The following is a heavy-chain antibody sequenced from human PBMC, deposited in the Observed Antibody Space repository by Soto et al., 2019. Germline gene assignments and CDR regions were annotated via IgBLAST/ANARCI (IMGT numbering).Heavy chain of an antibody. Sequence: QVQLVESGGGVVQPGRSLRLSCAASGFTFSSYGIHWVRQAPGKGLEWVAVTRCNGSNKDYADSVKGRFTVSRDNSESSLYLQMNSLRAQDTAMYYCAREQLGGDPNRVDAFDLWGQGTMVTVSS. V-gene: IGHV3-33*08. D-gene: IGHD2-21*02. J-gene: IGHJ3*01. CDR1: GFTFSSYG. CDR2: TRCNGSNK. CDR3: AREQLGGDPNRVDAFDL.